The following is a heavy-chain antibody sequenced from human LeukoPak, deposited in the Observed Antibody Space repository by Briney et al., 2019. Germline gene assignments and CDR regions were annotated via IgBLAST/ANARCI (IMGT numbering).Heavy chain of an antibody. Sequence: GGSLRLSCAASGFTVSSNYMSWVRQAPGKGLEWVSVIYSGGSTYYADSVKGRFTISRDNSENTLYLQMNSLRAEDTAVYYCARSKGDYDFWSGYYTGAFDIWGQGTMVTVSS. D-gene: IGHD3-3*01. V-gene: IGHV3-66*01. CDR2: IYSGGST. J-gene: IGHJ3*02. CDR1: GFTVSSNY. CDR3: ARSKGDYDFWSGYYTGAFDI.